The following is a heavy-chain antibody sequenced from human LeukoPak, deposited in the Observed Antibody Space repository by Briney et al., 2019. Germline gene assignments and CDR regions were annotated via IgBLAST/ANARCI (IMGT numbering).Heavy chain of an antibody. CDR3: ARDGFLRQLQWLVPYYFDY. J-gene: IGHJ4*02. D-gene: IGHD6-19*01. V-gene: IGHV3-30-3*01. CDR2: ISYDGSNK. CDR1: GFTFSSYA. Sequence: GGSLRLSCAASGFTFSSYAMHWVRQAPGKGLEWVAVISYDGSNKYYADSVKGRFTISRDNSKNTLYLQMNSLRAEDTAVYYCARDGFLRQLQWLVPYYFDYWGQGTLVTVSS.